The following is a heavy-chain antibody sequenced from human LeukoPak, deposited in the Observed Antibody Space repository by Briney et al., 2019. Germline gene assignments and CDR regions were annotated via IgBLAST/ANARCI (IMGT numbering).Heavy chain of an antibody. CDR1: GYTFTSYY. Sequence: ASVKVSCKASGYTFTSYYMHWVRQAPGQGLEWMGIINPSGGSTSYAQKFQGRVTMTRDTSTSTVYMELSSLRSEDTAVYYCARENVDIVATDPYYFDYWGQGTLVTVSS. CDR2: INPSGGST. CDR3: ARENVDIVATDPYYFDY. J-gene: IGHJ4*02. V-gene: IGHV1-46*01. D-gene: IGHD5-12*01.